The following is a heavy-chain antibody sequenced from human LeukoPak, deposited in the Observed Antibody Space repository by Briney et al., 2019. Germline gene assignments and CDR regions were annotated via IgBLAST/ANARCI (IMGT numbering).Heavy chain of an antibody. CDR1: GYRFTNYW. Sequence: KSGESLNISCKSSGYRFTNYWIAWVRRMPGKGLEWMGIIHPADSKTRYSPSFQGLVTISADKSINTAYLQWSRLGTSDTAVYFCARGGQAVPGQRFDSWGQGTLLTVSS. CDR2: IHPADSKT. V-gene: IGHV5-51*01. D-gene: IGHD6-19*01. CDR3: ARGGQAVPGQRFDS. J-gene: IGHJ4*02.